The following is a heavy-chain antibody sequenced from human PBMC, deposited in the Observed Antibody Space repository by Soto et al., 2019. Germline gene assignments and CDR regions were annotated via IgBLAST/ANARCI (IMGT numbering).Heavy chain of an antibody. CDR2: IYYSGST. CDR3: ARDTPTLGWPHLVDY. D-gene: IGHD6-19*01. J-gene: IGHJ4*02. CDR1: GGSISSGDYY. V-gene: IGHV4-30-4*01. Sequence: PSETLSLTCTVSGGSISSGDYYWSWIRHPPGKGLEWIGYIYYSGSTYYNPSLKSRVTISVDTSKNQFSLKLSSVTAADTAVYYCARDTPTLGWPHLVDYWGQGTLVTVSS.